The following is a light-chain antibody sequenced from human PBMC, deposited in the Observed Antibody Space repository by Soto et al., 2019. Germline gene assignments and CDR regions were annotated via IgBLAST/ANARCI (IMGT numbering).Light chain of an antibody. CDR2: LNSDGSH. V-gene: IGLV4-69*01. CDR3: QTWVTGIHI. CDR1: SGHSNYA. Sequence: QLVLTQSPSASASLGASVKLTCTLSSGHSNYAIAWHQQQPEKGPRFLMKLNSDGSHSKGDGIPDRFSGSSSGAERYLTISTLPSEDEADYYCQTWVTGIHIFGGGTKLTVL. J-gene: IGLJ2*01.